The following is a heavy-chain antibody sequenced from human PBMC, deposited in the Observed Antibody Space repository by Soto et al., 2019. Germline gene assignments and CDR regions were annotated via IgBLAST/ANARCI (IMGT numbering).Heavy chain of an antibody. Sequence: PSETLSLTCTVSGGSISTGGYYWSWIRQHPGKGLGWIGYIYYSGSTYYNPSLESRVTISIDTSKKQFSLKLSSVTAADTAVYYCASLSAGYYYDSSGYYFDYWGQGTLVTVSS. D-gene: IGHD3-22*01. CDR1: GGSISTGGYY. V-gene: IGHV4-31*03. J-gene: IGHJ4*02. CDR2: IYYSGST. CDR3: ASLSAGYYYDSSGYYFDY.